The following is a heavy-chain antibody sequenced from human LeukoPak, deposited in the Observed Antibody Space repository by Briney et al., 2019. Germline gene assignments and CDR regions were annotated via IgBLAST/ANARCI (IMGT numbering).Heavy chain of an antibody. CDR1: GYTFTGYY. CDR3: ARRNFGSPRWFDP. V-gene: IGHV1-8*03. Sequence: ASVKVSCKASGYTFTGYYMHWVRQATGQGLEWMGWMNPNSGNTGYAQKFQGRVTITRDTSINTAYMELSSLSSEDTAVYYCARRNFGSPRWFDPWGQGTLVTVSS. CDR2: MNPNSGNT. J-gene: IGHJ5*02. D-gene: IGHD1-7*01.